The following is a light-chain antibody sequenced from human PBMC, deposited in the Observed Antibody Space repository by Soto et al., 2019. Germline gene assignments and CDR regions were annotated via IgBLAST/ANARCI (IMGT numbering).Light chain of an antibody. CDR3: QQYDDWPET. V-gene: IGKV3-15*01. J-gene: IGKJ1*01. CDR1: QSVGSY. Sequence: EIVLIQSSATLSLSPGERATLSCRASQSVGSYLAWYQHKPGQAPRLLIYGASTRATGIPARFSGRGSGTEFILTISSLQSEDFAVYYCQQYDDWPETFGQGTKAAI. CDR2: GAS.